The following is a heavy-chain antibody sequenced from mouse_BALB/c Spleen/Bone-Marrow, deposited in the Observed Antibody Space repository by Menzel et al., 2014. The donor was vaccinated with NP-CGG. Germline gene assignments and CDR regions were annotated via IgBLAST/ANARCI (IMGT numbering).Heavy chain of an antibody. D-gene: IGHD2-3*01. CDR3: ARSDGYRTMDY. V-gene: IGHV1-82*01. CDR1: GYAFSTSW. Sequence: VQVVESGPELVKPGASVKISCKASGYAFSTSWMNWVKQRPGQGLEWIGRIYPGDGDTNYNGEFKGKATLTADKSSSTAYMQLSSLTSVDSAVYFCARSDGYRTMDYWGQGTSVTVSS. CDR2: IYPGDGDT. J-gene: IGHJ4*01.